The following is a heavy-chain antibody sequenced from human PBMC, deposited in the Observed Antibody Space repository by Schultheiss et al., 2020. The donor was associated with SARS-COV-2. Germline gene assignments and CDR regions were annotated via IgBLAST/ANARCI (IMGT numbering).Heavy chain of an antibody. Sequence: SETLSLTCAVYGGSFSGSYWSWIRQPPGKGLEWIGEINRSGSTNYNPSLKGRVTISVDTSKNQFSLKLSPVTGADTAVYYCGRGGLYDSGGQYYYGMDVWGQGTTVTVAS. CDR3: GRGGLYDSGGQYYYGMDV. CDR2: INRSGST. D-gene: IGHD3-22*01. J-gene: IGHJ6*02. V-gene: IGHV4-34*01. CDR1: GGSFSGSY.